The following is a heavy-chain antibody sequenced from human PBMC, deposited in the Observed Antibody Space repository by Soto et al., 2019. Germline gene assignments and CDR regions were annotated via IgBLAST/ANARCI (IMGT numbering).Heavy chain of an antibody. CDR2: INHSGST. CDR1: GGSFSFYY. CDR3: ATRFYDSRGYYLFYFDS. Sequence: QVQLHQWGAGLLKPSETLSLTCAVSGGSFSFYYWSWIRQPPGKELEWIGEINHSGSTNYNSSLKSRVTISVDTSKNQFSLQLSSVTAADTAVYYCATRFYDSRGYYLFYFDSWGQGTLVTVSS. J-gene: IGHJ4*02. V-gene: IGHV4-34*01. D-gene: IGHD3-22*01.